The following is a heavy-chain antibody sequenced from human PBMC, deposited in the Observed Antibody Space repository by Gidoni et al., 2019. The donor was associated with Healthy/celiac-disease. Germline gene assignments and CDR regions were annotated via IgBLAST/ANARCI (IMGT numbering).Heavy chain of an antibody. CDR1: GFPFSSYG. V-gene: IGHV3-30*18. CDR2: ISYDGSNK. J-gene: IGHJ4*02. Sequence: QVQLVESGGGVVQPGRSLRLSCAASGFPFSSYGMHWVRQAPGKGLEWVAVISYDGSNKYYADSVKGRFTISRDNSKNTLYLQMNSLRAEDTAVYYCAKEAAAGGGIDYWGQGTLVTVSS. CDR3: AKEAAAGGGIDY. D-gene: IGHD6-13*01.